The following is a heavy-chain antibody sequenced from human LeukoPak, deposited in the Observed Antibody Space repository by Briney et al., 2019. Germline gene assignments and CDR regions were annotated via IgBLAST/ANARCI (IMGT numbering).Heavy chain of an antibody. CDR3: ASALSSGWSNYYYYMDV. V-gene: IGHV1-69*13. D-gene: IGHD6-19*01. Sequence: SVKVSCTASGATFSSYAISWVRQAPGQGLEWMGGIIPIFGTANYAQKFQGRVTITADETTSTAYMELSSLRSEDTAVYYCASALSSGWSNYYYYMDVWGKGTTVTVSS. CDR1: GATFSSYA. J-gene: IGHJ6*03. CDR2: IIPIFGTA.